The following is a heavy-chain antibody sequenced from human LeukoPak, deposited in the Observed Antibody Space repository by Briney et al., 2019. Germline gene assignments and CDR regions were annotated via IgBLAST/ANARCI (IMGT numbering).Heavy chain of an antibody. CDR1: GITFSSYA. CDR2: ISGSGSST. CDR3: TTDDYYSNTPFDLDSFDF. V-gene: IGHV3-23*01. Sequence: GGSLRLSCAASGITFSSYAMSWVRQAPGKGLEWVSAISGSGSSTYYADSVKGRFTISRDDPKNTLFLQMNSLKTEDTAVYYCTTDDYYSNTPFDLDSFDFWGQGTMVTVSS. D-gene: IGHD2/OR15-2a*01. J-gene: IGHJ3*01.